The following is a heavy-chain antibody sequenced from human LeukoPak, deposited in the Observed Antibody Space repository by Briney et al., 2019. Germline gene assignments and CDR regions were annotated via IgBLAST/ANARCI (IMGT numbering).Heavy chain of an antibody. V-gene: IGHV3-23*01. CDR1: GFTFSSYA. J-gene: IGHJ6*03. CDR3: AKRVYDILTGYYNYYYYMDV. CDR2: ISGSGGST. D-gene: IGHD3-9*01. Sequence: QSGGSLRLSCAASGFTFSSYAMSWVRQAPGKGLEWFSAISGSGGSTYYADSVKGRFTISRDNSKNTLYLQMNSLRAEDTAVYYCAKRVYDILTGYYNYYYYMDVWGKGTTVTVSS.